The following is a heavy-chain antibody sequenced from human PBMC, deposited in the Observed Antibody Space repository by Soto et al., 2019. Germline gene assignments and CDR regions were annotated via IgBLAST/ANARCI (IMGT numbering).Heavy chain of an antibody. D-gene: IGHD5-12*01. Sequence: QVQLVESGGGVVQPGTSLRLSCVVSGLTFRDSGMHWVRQAPGKGLEWVAVISFDGSERHYRDSVKGRFSISRDNSRNTLYLQINSLRGDDSAVYYCANGKDGVRDYYGMDVWGQGSTVTVSS. V-gene: IGHV3-30*18. CDR2: ISFDGSER. CDR3: ANGKDGVRDYYGMDV. J-gene: IGHJ6*02. CDR1: GLTFRDSG.